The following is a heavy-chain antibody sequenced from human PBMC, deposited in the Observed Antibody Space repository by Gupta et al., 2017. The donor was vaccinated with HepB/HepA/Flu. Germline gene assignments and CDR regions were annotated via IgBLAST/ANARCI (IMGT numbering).Heavy chain of an antibody. CDR1: GGSISSYY. J-gene: IGHJ6*03. D-gene: IGHD4-4*01. CDR3: ARVHLYYSNYDYYYMDV. V-gene: IGHV4-59*01. Sequence: QVQLQESGPGLVKPSETLSLTCTVSGGSISSYYWSWIRQPPGKGLEWIGYIYYSGSTNYNPSLKSRVTISVDTSKNQFSLKLSSVTAADTAVYYCARVHLYYSNYDYYYMDVWGKGTTVTVS. CDR2: IYYSGST.